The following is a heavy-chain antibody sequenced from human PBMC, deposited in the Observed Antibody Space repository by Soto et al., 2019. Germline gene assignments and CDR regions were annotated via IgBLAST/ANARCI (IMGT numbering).Heavy chain of an antibody. V-gene: IGHV3-23*01. Sequence: PGGSRRLSCAASGFTFSSYAMSGVRQAPGKGLEWVSAISGSGGSTYYADSVKGRFTISRDNSKNTLYLQMNSLRAEDTAVYYCANLGEGGIAAAGTLDAFDIWGQGTMVTVSS. D-gene: IGHD6-13*01. CDR2: ISGSGGST. CDR1: GFTFSSYA. J-gene: IGHJ3*02. CDR3: ANLGEGGIAAAGTLDAFDI.